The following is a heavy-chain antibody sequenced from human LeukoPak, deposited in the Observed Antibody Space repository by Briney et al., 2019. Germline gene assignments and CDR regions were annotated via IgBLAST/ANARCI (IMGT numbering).Heavy chain of an antibody. CDR2: ISSSSSYT. V-gene: IGHV3-11*05. CDR1: GFTFSDYY. Sequence: GGSLRLSCAASGFTFSDYYMSWIRQAPGKGLEWVSYISSSSSYTNYADSVKGRFTISRDNAKNSLYLQMNSLRAEYTAVYYCARGAPNYYYDSSTNFDYWGQGNLVTVSS. D-gene: IGHD3-22*01. J-gene: IGHJ4*02. CDR3: ARGAPNYYYDSSTNFDY.